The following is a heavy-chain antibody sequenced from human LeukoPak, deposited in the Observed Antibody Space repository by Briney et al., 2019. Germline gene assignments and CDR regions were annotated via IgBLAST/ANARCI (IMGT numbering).Heavy chain of an antibody. CDR2: ITHSGST. CDR1: GGSFSGYY. D-gene: IGHD3-16*01. Sequence: SETLSLTCAVYGGSFSGYYWSWIRQPPGKGLEWIGGITHSGSTNYNPSLKSRVTISVDTSKNQFSLKLNSVTAADTAVYYCARHYGPWGQGTLVTVSS. J-gene: IGHJ5*02. V-gene: IGHV4-34*01. CDR3: ARHYGP.